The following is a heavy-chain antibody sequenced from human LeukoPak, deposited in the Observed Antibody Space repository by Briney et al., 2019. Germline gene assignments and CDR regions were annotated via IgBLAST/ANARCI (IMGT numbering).Heavy chain of an antibody. Sequence: GGSLRLSCAASAFTFSSYGMHWVRQAPGKGLEWVAVISYDGSNKYYADSVEGRFTISRDNSKYSLYLQMHSLRAEDTAVYYCANGRGSYAEFDYWGQGTLVTVSS. CDR2: ISYDGSNK. CDR3: ANGRGSYAEFDY. J-gene: IGHJ4*02. D-gene: IGHD1-26*01. V-gene: IGHV3-30*18. CDR1: AFTFSSYG.